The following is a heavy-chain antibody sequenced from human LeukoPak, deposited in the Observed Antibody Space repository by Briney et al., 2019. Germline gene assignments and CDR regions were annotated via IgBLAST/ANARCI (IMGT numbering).Heavy chain of an antibody. CDR2: ISYDGSNK. CDR1: GFTFSSYG. Sequence: PGRSLRLSCAASGFTFSSYGMHWVRQAPGKGLEWVAVISYDGSNKYYADSVKGRFTISRDNSKNTLYLQMNSLRAEDTAVYYCAKDWFIEMATILPYCDYWGQGTLVTVSS. D-gene: IGHD5-24*01. V-gene: IGHV3-30*18. CDR3: AKDWFIEMATILPYCDY. J-gene: IGHJ4*02.